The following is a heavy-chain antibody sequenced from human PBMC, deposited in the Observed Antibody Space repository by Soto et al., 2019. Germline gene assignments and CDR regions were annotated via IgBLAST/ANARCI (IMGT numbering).Heavy chain of an antibody. D-gene: IGHD5-18*01. CDR3: TRYRMALTAMVPTDLDY. CDR1: GFTFGAYA. Sequence: SLRLSCTASGFTFGAYAMSWVRQAPGKGLEWVGFIRSKADGGTTEYAASVKGRFTISRDDSKSIAYLQMNSLETEDTAVYYCTRYRMALTAMVPTDLDYWGQGTLVTVSS. CDR2: IRSKADGGTT. J-gene: IGHJ4*02. V-gene: IGHV3-49*04.